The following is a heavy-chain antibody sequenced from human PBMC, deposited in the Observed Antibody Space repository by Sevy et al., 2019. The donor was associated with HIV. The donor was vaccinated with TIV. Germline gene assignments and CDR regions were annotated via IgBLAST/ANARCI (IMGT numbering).Heavy chain of an antibody. J-gene: IGHJ4*02. V-gene: IGHV4-39*01. CDR3: ATMARGLRLYYFDD. Sequence: KQSQTLSLTCVVSGGSISSSSYFWGWIRQPPGKGLEWIGNIYYSGTTYYNPSLKSRVTISVDTSKNQFSLKLSSVTAADTALYYCATMARGLRLYYFDDWGQGTLVTVSS. CDR2: IYYSGTT. D-gene: IGHD3-16*01. CDR1: GGSISSSSYF.